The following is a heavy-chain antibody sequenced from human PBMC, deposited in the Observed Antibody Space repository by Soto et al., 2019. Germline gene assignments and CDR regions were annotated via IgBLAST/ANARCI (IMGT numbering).Heavy chain of an antibody. CDR3: AREDSIIIPAVSDF. Sequence: GGSLRLSCTVSGFAFNNYFINWVRQAPGKGLEWVSSISKSDYTYYSDSVKGRFTISRDNAKNSVSLQMNTLRVEDTAVYYCAREDSIIIPAVSDFWGQGTLVTVSS. CDR1: GFAFNNYF. J-gene: IGHJ4*02. CDR2: ISKSDYT. V-gene: IGHV3-21*01. D-gene: IGHD2-2*01.